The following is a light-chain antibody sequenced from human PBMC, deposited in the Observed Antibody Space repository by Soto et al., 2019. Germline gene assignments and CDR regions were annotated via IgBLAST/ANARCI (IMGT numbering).Light chain of an antibody. CDR2: RNN. J-gene: IGLJ3*02. V-gene: IGLV1-47*01. CDR3: AAWDDSLSAWV. CDR1: SSNIGSNY. Sequence: QSMLTQPPSASGTPGQRVTISCSGSSSNIGSNYVYWYQQLPGTAPKLLIYRNNQRPSGVPDRFSGSKSGTSAFLAISGLRSEDEADYYCAAWDDSLSAWVFGGGTKLTVL.